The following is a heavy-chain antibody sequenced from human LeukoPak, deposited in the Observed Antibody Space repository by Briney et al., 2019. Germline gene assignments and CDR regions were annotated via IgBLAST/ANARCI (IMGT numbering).Heavy chain of an antibody. Sequence: SETLSLTCTVSGGSISSSSYYWGWIRQPPGKGLEWIGSIYYSGSTYYNPSLKSRVTISVDTSKNQFSLKLSSVTAADTAVYYCASRGLVFGFFDYWGQGTPVTVSS. V-gene: IGHV4-39*01. CDR3: ASRGLVFGFFDY. D-gene: IGHD6-19*01. CDR1: GGSISSSSYY. J-gene: IGHJ4*02. CDR2: IYYSGST.